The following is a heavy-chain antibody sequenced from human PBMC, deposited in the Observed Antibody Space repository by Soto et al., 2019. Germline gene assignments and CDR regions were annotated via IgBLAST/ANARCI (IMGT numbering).Heavy chain of an antibody. J-gene: IGHJ5*02. V-gene: IGHV4-39*01. CDR1: GDSISSDSYY. Sequence: SSETLSLTCSVSGDSISSDSYYWGWIRQPPGKGLEWIGSIYYSTRTYYNPSGSTYYNPSLKSRVSISIDTSKTHFSLKLSSVTATDTAVYYCVRHKDRNCFDPWGQGALVTAPQ. CDR3: VRHKDRNCFDP. CDR2: IYYSTRTYYNPSGST.